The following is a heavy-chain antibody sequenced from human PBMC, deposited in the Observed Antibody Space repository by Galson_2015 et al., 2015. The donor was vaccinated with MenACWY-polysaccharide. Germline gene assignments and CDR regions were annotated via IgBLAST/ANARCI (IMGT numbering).Heavy chain of an antibody. V-gene: IGHV3-7*01. CDR2: IKQDGSEK. D-gene: IGHD3-10*01. CDR3: ARERWVRGVFFDQ. CDR1: GFTFSNFW. J-gene: IGHJ4*02. Sequence: SLRLSCAASGFTFSNFWMSWVRQAPGKVLEWVASIKQDGSEKYLVDSVKGRFTISRDNAENSLFLQMNSLRAEDTAVYYCARERWVRGVFFDQWGQGTLVTVSS.